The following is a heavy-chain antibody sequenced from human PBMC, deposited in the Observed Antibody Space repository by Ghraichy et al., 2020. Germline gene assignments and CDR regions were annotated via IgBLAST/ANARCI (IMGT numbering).Heavy chain of an antibody. CDR2: IIPIFGTS. CDR1: GGTFSSYA. D-gene: IGHD4-17*01. J-gene: IGHJ6*03. V-gene: IGHV1-69*06. CDR3: ARDRGNDYGDYGYYYYMDV. Sequence: VKVSCKASGGTFSSYALSWVRQAPGQGLEWMGGIIPIFGTSNYAQQFQGRVTITADKSTSTAYMELSSLRSEDTAVYYCARDRGNDYGDYGYYYYMDVWGKGTTVIVSS.